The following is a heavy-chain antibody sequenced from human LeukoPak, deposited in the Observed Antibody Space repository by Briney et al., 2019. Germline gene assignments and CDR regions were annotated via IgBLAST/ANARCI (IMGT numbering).Heavy chain of an antibody. Sequence: GRSLRLSCAASGFTFDDYAMHWVRQAPGKGLEWVSGISWNSGSIGYADSVKGRFTISRDNAKNSLYLQMNSLRAEDTALYYCAKVRRIVATIGDFDYWGQGTLVTVSS. D-gene: IGHD5-12*01. CDR2: ISWNSGSI. V-gene: IGHV3-9*01. CDR1: GFTFDDYA. CDR3: AKVRRIVATIGDFDY. J-gene: IGHJ4*02.